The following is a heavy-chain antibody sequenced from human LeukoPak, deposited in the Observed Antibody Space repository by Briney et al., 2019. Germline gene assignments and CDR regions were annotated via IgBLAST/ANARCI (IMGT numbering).Heavy chain of an antibody. Sequence: GASVKVSCKASGGTFSSYAISWVRQAPGQGLEWMGWINPNSGGTNYAQKFQGRVTMTRDTSISTAYMELSRLRSDDTAVYYCARETITIFGVVTRYYFDYWGQGTLVTVSS. CDR2: INPNSGGT. CDR1: GGTFSSYA. CDR3: ARETITIFGVVTRYYFDY. D-gene: IGHD3-3*01. V-gene: IGHV1-2*02. J-gene: IGHJ4*02.